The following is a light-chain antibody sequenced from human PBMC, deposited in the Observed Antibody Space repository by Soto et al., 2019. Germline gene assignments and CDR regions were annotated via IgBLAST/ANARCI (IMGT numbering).Light chain of an antibody. J-gene: IGLJ3*02. CDR3: GTWDDSLRGGV. CDR1: SSNIGNNS. CDR2: ENN. Sequence: QSVLTQPPSVPAAPGQQVTIFCSGSSSNIGNNSVSWYQQLPGTAPKLLIYENNKRPSGIPDRFSGSKSGTSATLGITGLQSGDEADYYCGTWDDSLRGGVFGGGTKLTVL. V-gene: IGLV1-51*02.